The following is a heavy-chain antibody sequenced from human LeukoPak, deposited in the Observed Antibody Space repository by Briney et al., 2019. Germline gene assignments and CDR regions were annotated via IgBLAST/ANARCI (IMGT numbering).Heavy chain of an antibody. V-gene: IGHV3-7*04. CDR2: MKQDGSEK. CDR3: ARSLAAGFDI. J-gene: IGHJ3*02. D-gene: IGHD6-25*01. Sequence: PGGSLRLSCAASGFTFGSYWMSWVRQTPGKGLEWVANMKQDGSEKYYVDSVKGRFTISRDNAKNSLYLQMNSLRAEDTAVYYCARSLAAGFDIWGQGTMVTVSS. CDR1: GFTFGSYW.